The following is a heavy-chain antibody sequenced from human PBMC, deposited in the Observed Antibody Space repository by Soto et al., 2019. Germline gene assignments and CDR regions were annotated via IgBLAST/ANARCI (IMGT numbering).Heavy chain of an antibody. CDR3: ARAQRYYYYMDV. D-gene: IGHD2-2*01. CDR1: GGSFSGYY. V-gene: IGHV4-34*01. Sequence: QVQLQQWGAGLLKPSETLSLTCAVFGGSFSGYYWSWIRQPPGKGLEWIGEINHSGSTNYNPYLQNRVTISLDTSKNQLSLKRSSVTAAHTAVYYCARAQRYYYYMDVWGKGTTVTVSS. CDR2: INHSGST. J-gene: IGHJ6*03.